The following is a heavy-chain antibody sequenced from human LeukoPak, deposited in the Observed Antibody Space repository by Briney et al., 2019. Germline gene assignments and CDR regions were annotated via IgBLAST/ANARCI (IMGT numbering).Heavy chain of an antibody. V-gene: IGHV3-30*18. Sequence: GGSLRLSCAASGFTFSSYGMHWVRQAPGKGLEWVAVISYDGSNKYHADSVKGRFTISRDNSKNTLYLQMNSLRAEDTAVYYCAKDLGGYSSSRGRDYWGQGTLVTVSS. CDR1: GFTFSSYG. D-gene: IGHD6-13*01. CDR3: AKDLGGYSSSRGRDY. CDR2: ISYDGSNK. J-gene: IGHJ4*02.